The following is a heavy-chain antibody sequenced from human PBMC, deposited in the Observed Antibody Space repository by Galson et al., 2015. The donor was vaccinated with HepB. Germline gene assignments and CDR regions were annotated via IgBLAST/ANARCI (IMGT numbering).Heavy chain of an antibody. D-gene: IGHD3-3*01. CDR1: GGTFSSYA. CDR2: IIPIFGTA. V-gene: IGHV1-69*13. CDR3: ARAVGVVIRKEYYYYYMDV. Sequence: SVKVSCKASGGTFSSYAISWVRQAPGQGLEWMGGIIPIFGTANYAQKFQGRVTITADESTSTAYMELSSLRSEDTAVYYCARAVGVVIRKEYYYYYMDVWGKGTTVTVSS. J-gene: IGHJ6*03.